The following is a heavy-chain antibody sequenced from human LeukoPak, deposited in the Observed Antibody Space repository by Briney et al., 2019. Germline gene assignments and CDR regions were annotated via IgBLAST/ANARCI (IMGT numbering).Heavy chain of an antibody. CDR3: AAFSLYGFLSYDSSDQTYFDY. Sequence: TSVKVSCKASGFTFTSSAMQWVRQARGQRLEWIGWIVVGSGNTNYAQKFQERVTITRDMSTSTAYMELSSLRSEDTAVYYCAAFSLYGFLSYDSSDQTYFDYWGQGTLVTVSS. V-gene: IGHV1-58*02. CDR1: GFTFTSSA. J-gene: IGHJ4*02. D-gene: IGHD3-22*01. CDR2: IVVGSGNT.